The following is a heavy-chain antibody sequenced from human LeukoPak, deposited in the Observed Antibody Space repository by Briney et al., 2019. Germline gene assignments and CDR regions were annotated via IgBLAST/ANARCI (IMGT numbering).Heavy chain of an antibody. J-gene: IGHJ6*03. CDR2: INPNSGGT. CDR1: GYTFTGYY. D-gene: IGHD3-16*02. CDR3: ARVDRYRVPQRRNPTKYYMDV. V-gene: IGHV1-2*02. Sequence: ASVKVSCKASGYTFTGYYMHWVRQAPGQGLEWMGWINPNSGGTNYAQKFQGRVTMTRNTSISTAYMELSSLRSEDTAVYYCARVDRYRVPQRRNPTKYYMDVWGKGATVTISS.